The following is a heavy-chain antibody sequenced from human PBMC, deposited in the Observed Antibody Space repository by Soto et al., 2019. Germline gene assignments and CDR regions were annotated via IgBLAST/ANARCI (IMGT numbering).Heavy chain of an antibody. V-gene: IGHV5-51*01. CDR2: IYPGDSDT. CDR1: GYSFTSYW. CDR3: ARCIAATTYYYYYGMDV. J-gene: IGHJ6*02. D-gene: IGHD6-13*01. Sequence: GESLKISCKGSGYSFTSYWIGWVRQMPGKGLEWMGIIYPGDSDTRYSPSFQGQVTISADKSISTAYLQWSSLKASDTAMYYCARCIAATTYYYYYGMDVWGQGTTVTVSS.